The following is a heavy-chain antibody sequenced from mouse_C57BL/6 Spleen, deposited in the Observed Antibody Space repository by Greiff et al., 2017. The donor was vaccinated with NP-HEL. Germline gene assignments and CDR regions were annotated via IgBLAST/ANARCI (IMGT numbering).Heavy chain of an antibody. V-gene: IGHV1-52*01. D-gene: IGHD2-3*01. CDR2: IDPSDSET. J-gene: IGHJ3*01. Sequence: QVQLQQPGAELVRPGSSVKLSCKASGYTFTSYWMHWVKQRPIQGLEWIGNIDPSDSETHYNQKFKDKATLTVDKSSSTAYMQLSSLTSEDSAVYYCVRGIYDGPFAYWGQGTLVTVSA. CDR1: GYTFTSYW. CDR3: VRGIYDGPFAY.